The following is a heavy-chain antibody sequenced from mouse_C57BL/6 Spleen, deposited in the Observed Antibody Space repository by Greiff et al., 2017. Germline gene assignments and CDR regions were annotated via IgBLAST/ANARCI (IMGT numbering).Heavy chain of an antibody. V-gene: IGHV1-64*01. D-gene: IGHD1-1*01. CDR3: ARGGVTTVVATDY. CDR2: IHPNSGST. Sequence: QVQLQQPGAELVKPGASVKLSCKASGYTFTSYWMHWVKQRPGQGLEWIGMIHPNSGSTNYNEKFKSKATLTVDKSSSTAYMQISSLTSEDSAVYYCARGGVTTVVATDYWGRGTTLTVSS. CDR1: GYTFTSYW. J-gene: IGHJ2*01.